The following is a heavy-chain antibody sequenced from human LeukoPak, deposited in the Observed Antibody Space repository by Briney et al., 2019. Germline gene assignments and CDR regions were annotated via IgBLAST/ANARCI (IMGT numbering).Heavy chain of an antibody. J-gene: IGHJ4*02. CDR3: SRENGAFSPFGY. D-gene: IGHD2-8*01. CDR2: ISLSGLT. CDR1: GGSITSTNW. V-gene: IGHV4-4*02. Sequence: SGTLSLTCGVSGGSITSTNWWRWGRQPPGQGLEWIGEISLSGLTNYNPSLKSRVTMALDKSKNHLSLNLTSVTAADTAVYYCSRENGAFSPFGYWGQGTLVTVPS.